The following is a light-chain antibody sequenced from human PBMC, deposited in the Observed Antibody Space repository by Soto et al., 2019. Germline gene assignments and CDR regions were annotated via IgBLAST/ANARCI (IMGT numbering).Light chain of an antibody. CDR1: QTITSD. CDR2: AAS. V-gene: IGKV1-39*01. CDR3: QQTYSTPGWT. J-gene: IGKJ1*01. Sequence: DIQMTRSPSSLSASVGDRVTITCRASQTITSDLNWYQQRPGKAPKLLIYAASNLQSGVPSRFSGSGSGTDFTFIISSLQPEDSATYYCQQTYSTPGWTFGQGTKVDIK.